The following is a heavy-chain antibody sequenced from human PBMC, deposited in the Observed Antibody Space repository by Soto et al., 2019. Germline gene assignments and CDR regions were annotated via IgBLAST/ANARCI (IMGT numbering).Heavy chain of an antibody. CDR3: ARHQSGSGNSNFDF. V-gene: IGHV5-10-1*01. Sequence: PRGSLKISCQAFEYSFRIYWISWVRQKPGGGLEWMGRVDPNDSFATYSPSFEGHVSISVDKSTNIVYLQWRSLRASDTATYYCARHQSGSGNSNFDFWGQGTPVTVSS. CDR1: EYSFRIYW. J-gene: IGHJ4*02. D-gene: IGHD3-10*01. CDR2: VDPNDSFA.